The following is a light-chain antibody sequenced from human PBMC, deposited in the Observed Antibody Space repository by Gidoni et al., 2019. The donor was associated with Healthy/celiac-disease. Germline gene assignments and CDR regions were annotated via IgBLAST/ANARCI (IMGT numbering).Light chain of an antibody. J-gene: IGKJ1*01. V-gene: IGKV1-5*01. CDR3: QQYNSYPWS. CDR2: DAS. Sequence: IHMTHSPSTLSASVGDRVTITCRASQSISSCLAWYQQKPGKAPKLLIYDASSLESGVPSRFSGSGSGTEFTLTISSLQPDDFATYYCQQYNSYPWSFGQGTKVEIK. CDR1: QSISSC.